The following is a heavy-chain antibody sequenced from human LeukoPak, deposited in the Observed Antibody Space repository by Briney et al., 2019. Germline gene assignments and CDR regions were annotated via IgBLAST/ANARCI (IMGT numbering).Heavy chain of an antibody. Sequence: GRSLRLSCAASGFTFSSYAMHWVRQAPGKGLEWVAVISYDGSNKYYADSVKGRFTISRDNSKNTLYLQMNSLRAEDTAVYYCARGKDAFDIWGQGIMVTVSS. J-gene: IGHJ3*02. V-gene: IGHV3-30-3*01. CDR1: GFTFSSYA. CDR3: ARGKDAFDI. CDR2: ISYDGSNK.